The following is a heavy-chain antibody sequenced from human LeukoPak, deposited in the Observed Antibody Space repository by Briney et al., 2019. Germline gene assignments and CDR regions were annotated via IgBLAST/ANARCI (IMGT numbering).Heavy chain of an antibody. V-gene: IGHV3-30*18. CDR1: GFTFSSYG. J-gene: IGHJ4*02. CDR3: AKIAVAGTATDY. D-gene: IGHD6-19*01. CDR2: ISYDGSNK. Sequence: PGRSLRLSCAASGFTFSSYGMHWVRQAPGKGLEWVAVISYDGSNKYYADPVKGRFTISRDNSKNTLYLQMNSLRAEDTAVYYCAKIAVAGTATDYWGQGALVTVSS.